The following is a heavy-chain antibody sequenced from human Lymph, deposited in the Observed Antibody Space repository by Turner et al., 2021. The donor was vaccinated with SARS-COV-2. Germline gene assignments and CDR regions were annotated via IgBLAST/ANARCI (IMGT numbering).Heavy chain of an antibody. J-gene: IGHJ4*02. CDR1: GFTFRTYG. CDR2: ISYDGSNK. D-gene: IGHD2-15*01. Sequence: QMQLVESGGGVVQPGRSMRLSCAASGFTFRTYGMHWVRQAPGKGLEWVAVISYDGSNKYYADSVKGRFTISRDNSKNTLYLQMNSLRAEDTAVYYCAKMGGVYCSGGNCYSGRLDYWGQGTLVTVSS. V-gene: IGHV3-30*18. CDR3: AKMGGVYCSGGNCYSGRLDY.